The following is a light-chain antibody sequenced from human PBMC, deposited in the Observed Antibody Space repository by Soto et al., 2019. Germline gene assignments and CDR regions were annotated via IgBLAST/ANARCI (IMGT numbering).Light chain of an antibody. CDR3: CSYAGSYTLWV. CDR1: SSDVGAYNY. J-gene: IGLJ3*02. CDR2: DVS. V-gene: IGLV2-11*01. Sequence: QSALTQPRSVSGSPGQSVTISCTGTSSDVGAYNYVSWYQQRPGKAPKLIIYDVSKRPSGVPDRFSGSKSGNTASLTIPGLQADDEADYYCCSYAGSYTLWVFGGGTKVTVL.